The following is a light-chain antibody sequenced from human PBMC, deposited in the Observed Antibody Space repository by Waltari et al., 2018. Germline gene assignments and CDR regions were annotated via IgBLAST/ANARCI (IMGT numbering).Light chain of an antibody. CDR2: DVS. V-gene: IGLV2-14*03. Sequence: QSALTQPASVSGSPGQSITISCTGTSSDVGGYTYVSWYQQHPGKAPKLMSYDVSNRPSGVSNRFSGSKSGNTASLTISGLQAEDEADYHCSSYTSSSTLVFGGGTKLTVL. CDR1: SSDVGGYTY. CDR3: SSYTSSSTLV. J-gene: IGLJ3*02.